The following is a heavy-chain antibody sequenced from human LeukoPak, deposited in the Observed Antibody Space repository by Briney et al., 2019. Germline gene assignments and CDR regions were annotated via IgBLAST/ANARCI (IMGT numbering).Heavy chain of an antibody. V-gene: IGHV4-34*01. J-gene: IGHJ4*02. D-gene: IGHD2-15*01. CDR2: IYHSGST. CDR3: ARGPRAGWQRLPPALPPYYFDY. CDR1: GGSFSGYY. Sequence: PSDTLSLTCAVYGGSFSGYYWSWIRQPPGKGLEWIGQIYHSGSTNYNPSLKSRVTISIDTSKNQFSLKLSSVTAADTAVYYCARGPRAGWQRLPPALPPYYFDYWGQGTLVTVSS.